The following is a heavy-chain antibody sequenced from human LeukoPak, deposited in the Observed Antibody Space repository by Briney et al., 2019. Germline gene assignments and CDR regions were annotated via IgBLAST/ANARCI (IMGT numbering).Heavy chain of an antibody. Sequence: GGSLRLSCAAYGFTFSSYAMSWVRQAPGKGVEWVSAISGSGGSRYYADSVKGRFTISRDNTKNTLYLQMNSLRAEDTAVYYCAKSMEWLLFLSHFDYWGQGTLVTVSS. J-gene: IGHJ4*02. V-gene: IGHV3-23*01. CDR3: AKSMEWLLFLSHFDY. CDR2: ISGSGGSR. CDR1: GFTFSSYA. D-gene: IGHD3-3*01.